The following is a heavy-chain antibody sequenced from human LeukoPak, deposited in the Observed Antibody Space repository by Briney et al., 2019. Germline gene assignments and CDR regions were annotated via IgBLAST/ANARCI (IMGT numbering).Heavy chain of an antibody. CDR3: ARDTPNCSGGSCYSGDAFDI. Sequence: ASLKVSCKASGYTFTNYYMDWVRQAPVQGLEYIGIINPIGTSTSYAQKFQGRVTMTRDTSTSTVYMELSSLRSEDSAVYYCARDTPNCSGGSCYSGDAFDIWGQGTMVTVSS. V-gene: IGHV1-46*03. CDR2: INPIGTST. D-gene: IGHD2-15*01. J-gene: IGHJ3*02. CDR1: GYTFTNYY.